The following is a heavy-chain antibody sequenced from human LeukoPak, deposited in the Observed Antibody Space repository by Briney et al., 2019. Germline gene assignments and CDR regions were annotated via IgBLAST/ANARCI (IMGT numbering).Heavy chain of an antibody. V-gene: IGHV3-33*01. D-gene: IGHD5-12*01. CDR3: AREESPPDPRWLHYYGMDV. CDR2: IWYDGSNK. CDR1: GFTFSSYG. Sequence: GGSLRLSCAASGFTFSSYGMHWVRQAPGKGLEWVAVIWYDGSNKYYADSVKGRFTISRDNSKNTLYLQMNSLRVEDTAVYYCAREESPPDPRWLHYYGMDVWGQGTTVTVSS. J-gene: IGHJ6*02.